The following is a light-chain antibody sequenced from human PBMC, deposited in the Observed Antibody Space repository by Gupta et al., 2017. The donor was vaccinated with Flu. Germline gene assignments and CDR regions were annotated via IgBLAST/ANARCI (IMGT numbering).Light chain of an antibody. V-gene: IGKV1-39*01. CDR1: QSINKY. Sequence: GDRVTITCRASQSINKYVNWYQHKPGKAPKLLVYAASRLQSGVPSRFSGSGSGTDFTLTISTLQPEDFATYFCQQTYNTSWTFGQGTNVEI. CDR2: AAS. J-gene: IGKJ1*01. CDR3: QQTYNTSWT.